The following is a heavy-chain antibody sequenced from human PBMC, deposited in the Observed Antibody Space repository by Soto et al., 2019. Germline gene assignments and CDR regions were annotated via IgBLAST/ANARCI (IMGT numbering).Heavy chain of an antibody. V-gene: IGHV1-18*01. J-gene: IGHJ6*02. CDR1: GYTFTSYG. CDR3: ARGPTYYYDSSGYSPYGMDV. Sequence: ASVKVSCKASGYTFTSYGISWVRQAPGQGLEWMGWISAYNGNTNYAQKLQGRVTMTTDTSTSTAYMELRSLRSDDTAVYYCARGPTYYYDSSGYSPYGMDVWGQGTMVTVSS. CDR2: ISAYNGNT. D-gene: IGHD3-22*01.